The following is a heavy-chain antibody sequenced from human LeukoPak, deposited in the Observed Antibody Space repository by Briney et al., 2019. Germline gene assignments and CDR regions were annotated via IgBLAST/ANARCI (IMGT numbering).Heavy chain of an antibody. V-gene: IGHV3-21*01. CDR1: GFTFSSYS. CDR3: ARDDENYGSGSYYNVFSY. J-gene: IGHJ4*02. Sequence: GGSLRLSCAASGFTFSSYSMNWVRQAPGKGLECVSSIGSSGGFIYYADSVKGRFTISRDNAKNSLYLQMDSLRAEDTAVYYCARDDENYGSGSYYNVFSYWGQGTLVTISS. D-gene: IGHD3-10*01. CDR2: IGSSGGFI.